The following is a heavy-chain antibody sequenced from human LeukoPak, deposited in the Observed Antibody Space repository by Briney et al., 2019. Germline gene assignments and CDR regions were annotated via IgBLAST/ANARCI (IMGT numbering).Heavy chain of an antibody. J-gene: IGHJ5*02. CDR3: ARLPGVGAQRWFDP. V-gene: IGHV1-46*01. CDR1: GYTFTSYY. CDR2: INPSGGST. Sequence: ASVKVSCKASGYTFTSYYMHWVRQAPGQGLEWMGIINPSGGSTSYAQKLQGRVTMTTDTSTSTAYMELRSLRSDDTAVYYCARLPGVGAQRWFDPWGQGTLVTVSS. D-gene: IGHD1-26*01.